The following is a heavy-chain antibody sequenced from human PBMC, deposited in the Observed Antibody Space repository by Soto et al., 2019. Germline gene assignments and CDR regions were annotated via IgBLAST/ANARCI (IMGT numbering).Heavy chain of an antibody. D-gene: IGHD3-3*01. CDR3: ARSRSDDFWSGLAAFDI. V-gene: IGHV4-59*01. J-gene: IGHJ3*02. CDR2: IYYSGST. Sequence: SETLSLTCTVSGGSISSYYWSWIRQPPGKGLEWIGYIYYSGSTNYNPSLKSRVTISVDTSKNQFSLKLSSVTAADTAVYYCARSRSDDFWSGLAAFDIWGKGTMVTVSS. CDR1: GGSISSYY.